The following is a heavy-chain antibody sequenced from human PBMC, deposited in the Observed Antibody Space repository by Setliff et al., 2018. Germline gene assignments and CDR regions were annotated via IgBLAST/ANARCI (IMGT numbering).Heavy chain of an antibody. CDR2: ISGYSGKT. CDR3: ARLVRFCTRTACQKLAGGES. Sequence: ASVKVSCKASGYTFTNYGITWVRQAPGQGLEWVGWISGYSGKTYYAQRLQDRVTLTSDTSTNTFYLELRSLRPDDTAGYYCARLVRFCTRTACQKLAGGESWGQGTLGTVSS. CDR1: GYTFTNYG. J-gene: IGHJ5*01. V-gene: IGHV1-18*01. D-gene: IGHD2-8*01.